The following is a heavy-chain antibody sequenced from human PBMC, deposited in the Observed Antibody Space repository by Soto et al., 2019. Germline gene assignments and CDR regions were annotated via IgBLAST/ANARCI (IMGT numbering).Heavy chain of an antibody. V-gene: IGHV4-31*03. CDR1: GGSISSGGYY. Sequence: SETLSLTCTVSGGSISSGGYYWSWIRQHPGKGLEWIGYIYYSGSTYYNPSLKSRVTISVDTSKNQFSLKLSSVTAADTAVYYCARVAGTAMAELGYYYYGMDVWGQRTAVTVSS. CDR3: ARVAGTAMAELGYYYYGMDV. CDR2: IYYSGST. J-gene: IGHJ6*02. D-gene: IGHD5-18*01.